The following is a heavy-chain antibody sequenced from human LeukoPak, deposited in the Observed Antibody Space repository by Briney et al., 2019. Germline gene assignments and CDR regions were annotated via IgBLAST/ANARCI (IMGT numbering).Heavy chain of an antibody. Sequence: SETLSLTCSVSGGSIANTFWSWIRQTPGKGLEWIAYIYSDGRTNYNPSLKSRVTISIDTSKNQFSLKMSSVTAADTAVYYCGRHPSWPDYGGTFDYWGQGTLVTVSS. D-gene: IGHD4-17*01. J-gene: IGHJ4*02. CDR1: GGSIANTF. V-gene: IGHV4-59*08. CDR3: GRHPSWPDYGGTFDY. CDR2: IYSDGRT.